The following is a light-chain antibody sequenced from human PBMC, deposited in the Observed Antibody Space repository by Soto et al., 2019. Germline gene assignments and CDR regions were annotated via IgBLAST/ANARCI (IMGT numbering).Light chain of an antibody. J-gene: IGKJ2*01. CDR2: GAS. CDR1: QSVSRNY. CDR3: QQYGSSPRYT. V-gene: IGKV3-20*01. Sequence: EIVLTQSPGTLSLSPGERATLSCRASQSVSRNYLAWYQQRPGQAPRLLIYGASSRATGIPDRFSGSGSGTDCTLTISRLEPEDFAVYYCQQYGSSPRYTFAQGTKLEIK.